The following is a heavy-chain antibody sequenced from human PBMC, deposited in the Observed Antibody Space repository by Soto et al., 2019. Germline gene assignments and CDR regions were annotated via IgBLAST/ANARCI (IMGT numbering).Heavy chain of an antibody. V-gene: IGHV4-61*01. CDR1: GGSVSSGSYY. CDR3: ARGGGVTATFDY. D-gene: IGHD5-18*01. CDR2: IYYSGGT. J-gene: IGHJ4*02. Sequence: SETLSLTCTVSGGSVSSGSYYWSWIRQPPGKGLEWIGYIYYSGGTNYNPSLKSRVTISVDTSKNQFSLKLSSVTAADTAVYYCARGGGVTATFDYWGQGTLVTV.